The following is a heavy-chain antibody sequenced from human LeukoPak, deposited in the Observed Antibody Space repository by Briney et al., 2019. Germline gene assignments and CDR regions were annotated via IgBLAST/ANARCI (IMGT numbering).Heavy chain of an antibody. D-gene: IGHD1-26*01. CDR3: ARHRGSFLRNPFDC. Sequence: SETLSLTCTVSGGSISSSSYYWGWIRQPPGKGLEWIGSIYYSGSTYYNPSLKSRVTISVDTSKNQFSLKLSSVTAADTAVYYCARHRGSFLRNPFDCWGQGTLVTVSS. CDR2: IYYSGST. J-gene: IGHJ4*02. V-gene: IGHV4-39*01. CDR1: GGSISSSSYY.